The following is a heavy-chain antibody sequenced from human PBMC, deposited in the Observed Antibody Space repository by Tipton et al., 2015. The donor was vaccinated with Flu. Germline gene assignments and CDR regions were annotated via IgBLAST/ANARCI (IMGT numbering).Heavy chain of an antibody. D-gene: IGHD4-11*01. V-gene: IGHV4-38-2*02. Sequence: LRLSCKISGDSIRSDYYWGWIRQPPGKGLEWIGNIFHEGTTYYTSSLKSRVSLSIASSKNQFSLRLTSVTAADTALYFCARRDFSNYVSEPKNWFDIWGQGTLVTVSS. CDR2: IFHEGTT. CDR3: ARRDFSNYVSEPKNWFDI. CDR1: GDSIRSDYY. J-gene: IGHJ5*02.